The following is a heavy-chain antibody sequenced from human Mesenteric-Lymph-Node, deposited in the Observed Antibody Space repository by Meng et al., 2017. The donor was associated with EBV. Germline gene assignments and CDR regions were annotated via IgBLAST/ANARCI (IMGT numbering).Heavy chain of an antibody. CDR2: TYHSGSS. CDR3: ARVHGYYSNYFDY. CDR1: GGSIYESHW. D-gene: IGHD2-2*03. V-gene: IGHV4-4*02. Sequence: VQFQESGLGLVKPSGTLSLTGAVSGGSIYESHWWSWVRQPPGKGLEWIGETYHSGSSNYSPSLKSRVSMSVDNSKNQFSLTLYSVTAADTAVYYCARVHGYYSNYFDYWGQGALVTVSS. J-gene: IGHJ4*02.